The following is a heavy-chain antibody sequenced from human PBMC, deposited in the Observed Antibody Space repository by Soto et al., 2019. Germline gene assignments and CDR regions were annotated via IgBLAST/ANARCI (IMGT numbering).Heavy chain of an antibody. CDR2: INSDGSST. D-gene: IGHD3-10*01. V-gene: IGHV3-74*01. CDR3: ARGKTYYGSGSYYGDY. Sequence: GGSLRLSCAASGFTFSSYWMHWVRQAPGKGLVWVSRINSDGSSTSYADSVKGRFTISRDNAKNTLYLQMNSLRAEDTAVYYCARGKTYYGSGSYYGDYWGQGTLVTVSS. J-gene: IGHJ4*02. CDR1: GFTFSSYW.